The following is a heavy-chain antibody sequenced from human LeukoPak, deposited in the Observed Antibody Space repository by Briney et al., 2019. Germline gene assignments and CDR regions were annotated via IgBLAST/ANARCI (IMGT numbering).Heavy chain of an antibody. Sequence: PGGSLRLSCAASGFTFTNFWMSWVRQAPGKGLEWVANINGDGSDSFYMDSLKGRFTISRDNAKNSLYLQMNSLRVEDTATYYCAIAYGLDVWGQGTTVTVSS. CDR2: INGDGSDS. V-gene: IGHV3-7*03. CDR1: GFTFTNFW. CDR3: AIAYGLDV. J-gene: IGHJ6*02.